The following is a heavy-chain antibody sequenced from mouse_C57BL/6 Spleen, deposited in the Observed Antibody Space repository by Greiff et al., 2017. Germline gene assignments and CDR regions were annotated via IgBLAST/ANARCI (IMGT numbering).Heavy chain of an antibody. D-gene: IGHD1-1*01. J-gene: IGHJ1*03. CDR2: ISNGGGST. CDR1: GFTFSDYY. CDR3: ARQITTVEDWYFDV. Sequence: EVKLVESGGGLVQPGGSLKLSCAASGFTFSDYYMYWVRQTPEKRLEWVAYISNGGGSTYYPDTVKGRFTISRDNAKNTPYLQMSRLKSEDTAIYYCARQITTVEDWYFDVWGTGTTVTVSS. V-gene: IGHV5-12*01.